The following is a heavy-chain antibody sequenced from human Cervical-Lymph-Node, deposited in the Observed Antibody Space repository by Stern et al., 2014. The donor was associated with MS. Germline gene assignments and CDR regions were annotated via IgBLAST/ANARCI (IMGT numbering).Heavy chain of an antibody. CDR2: ISAYNGNT. V-gene: IGHV1-18*01. CDR3: ARGLLGSENAFDI. D-gene: IGHD2-15*01. J-gene: IGHJ3*02. CDR1: GYTFTSYG. Sequence: VQLGESWGGVEQPGGSVKGSCEASGYTFTSYGISWVRQAPGQGLEWMGWISAYNGNTNYAQKLQGRVTMTTDTSTSTAYMELRSLRSDDTAVYYCARGLLGSENAFDIWGQGTMVTVSS.